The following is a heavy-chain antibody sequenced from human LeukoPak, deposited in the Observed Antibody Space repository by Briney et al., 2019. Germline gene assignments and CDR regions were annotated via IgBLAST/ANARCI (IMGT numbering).Heavy chain of an antibody. CDR3: AKSSSGYYSSFDY. CDR2: IGGRGGST. D-gene: IGHD3-22*01. V-gene: IGHV3-23*01. Sequence: GGSLRLSCAASGFTFGTHPMTWVRQAPGKGLEWVSVIGGRGGSTNYADSVKGRFTISRDNSKNTLYLQMNSLRAEDTAVYYCAKSSSGYYSSFDYWGQGTLVTVSS. CDR1: GFTFGTHP. J-gene: IGHJ4*02.